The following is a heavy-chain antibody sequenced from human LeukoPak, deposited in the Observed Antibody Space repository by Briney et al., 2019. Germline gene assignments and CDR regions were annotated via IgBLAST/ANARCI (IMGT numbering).Heavy chain of an antibody. V-gene: IGHV3-23*01. CDR2: ISGNGGST. J-gene: IGHJ6*02. Sequence: GGSLRLSCAASGFTISDYAMSWVRQAPGKGLEWVSGISGNGGSTYYADSVKGRFTISRDNFKNTVYLEMNSLRAEDTSLYYCAKGLDFWSGYSHXMDVWGQGTTVTVSS. CDR1: GFTISDYA. CDR3: AKGLDFWSGYSHXMDV. D-gene: IGHD3-3*01.